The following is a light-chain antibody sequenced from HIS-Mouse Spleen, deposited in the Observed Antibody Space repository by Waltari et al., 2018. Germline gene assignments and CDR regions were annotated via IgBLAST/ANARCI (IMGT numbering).Light chain of an antibody. CDR2: DVS. J-gene: IGLJ1*01. Sequence: QSALTQPASVSGSPGQAITIPCTGTSSDVGGYNYVSCYQQHPGKPPQPMIYDVSNRPSGVSNRFSGSKSGNTASLTISGLQAEDEADYYCSSYTSSSTLVFGTGTKVTVL. CDR3: SSYTSSSTLV. CDR1: SSDVGGYNY. V-gene: IGLV2-14*03.